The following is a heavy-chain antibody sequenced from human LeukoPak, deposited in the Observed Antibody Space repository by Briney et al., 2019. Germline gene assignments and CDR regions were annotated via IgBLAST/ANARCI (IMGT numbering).Heavy chain of an antibody. D-gene: IGHD2-2*01. CDR2: INHSGST. V-gene: IGHV4-34*01. CDR3: ARGGGYCSSTSCPPRY. Sequence: SETLSLTCAVYGGSFSGYYWSWIRQPPGKGLEWMGEINHSGSTNYNPSLKRRVTISVDTPKNQFSLKLSSVTAADTAVYYCARGGGYCSSTSCPPRYWGQGTLVTVSS. CDR1: GGSFSGYY. J-gene: IGHJ4*02.